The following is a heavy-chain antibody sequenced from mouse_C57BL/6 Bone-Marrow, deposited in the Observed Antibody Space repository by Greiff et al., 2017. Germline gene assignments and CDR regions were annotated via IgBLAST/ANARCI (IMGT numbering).Heavy chain of an antibody. CDR1: GYTFTSYW. J-gene: IGHJ3*01. D-gene: IGHD2-3*01. V-gene: IGHV1-52*01. CDR3: AREGDGYYAWFAY. CDR2: IDPSDSET. Sequence: QVQLQQPGAELVRPGSSVKLSCKASGYTFTSYWMHWVKQRPIQGLEWIGNIDPSDSETHYNQKFKDKATLTVDKSSSTAYMQLSSLTSEASAVYYCAREGDGYYAWFAYWGQGTLVTVSA.